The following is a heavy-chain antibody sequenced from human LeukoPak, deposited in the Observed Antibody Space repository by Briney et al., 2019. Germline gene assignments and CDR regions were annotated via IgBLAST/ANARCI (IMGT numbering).Heavy chain of an antibody. CDR1: GFTFSNAW. D-gene: IGHD3-9*01. Sequence: GGSLRLSCAASGFTFSNAWMNWVRQAPGKGLEWVGRIKSKTDGGTTDCAAPVKGRFTISRDDSKNTLYLQMNSLQTEDTAVYYCTTLLGPYYDILTGYYKYSFDYWGQGTLVTVSS. J-gene: IGHJ4*02. CDR2: IKSKTDGGTT. CDR3: TTLLGPYYDILTGYYKYSFDY. V-gene: IGHV3-15*01.